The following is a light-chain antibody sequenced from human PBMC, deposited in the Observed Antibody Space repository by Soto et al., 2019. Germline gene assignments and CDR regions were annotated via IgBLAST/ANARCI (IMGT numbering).Light chain of an antibody. V-gene: IGLV2-14*03. J-gene: IGLJ2*01. CDR2: DVT. CDR3: TSYTSIIAVV. CDR1: SNDIGAYNY. Sequence: QSALTQPASVSGSPGQSITLSCTGTSNDIGAYNYVSWYQQHPGKAPKLLIYDVTNRPSGVSDRFSGSKSGRTASLTISGLQPDDEADYYCTSYTSIIAVVFGGGTKLTVL.